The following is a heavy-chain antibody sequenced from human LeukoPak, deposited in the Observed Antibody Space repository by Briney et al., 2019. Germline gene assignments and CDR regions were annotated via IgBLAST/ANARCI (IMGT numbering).Heavy chain of an antibody. CDR2: IKQDGSEK. D-gene: IGHD3-22*01. V-gene: IGHV3-7*01. CDR3: ARVETYYYDSSGYWDY. Sequence: GGSLRLSCAASGFTFSSYSMSWVRQAPGKGLEWVANIKQDGSEKYYVDSVKGRFTISRDNAKNSLYLQMNSLRAEDTAVYYCARVETYYYDSSGYWDYWGQGTLVTVSS. CDR1: GFTFSSYS. J-gene: IGHJ4*02.